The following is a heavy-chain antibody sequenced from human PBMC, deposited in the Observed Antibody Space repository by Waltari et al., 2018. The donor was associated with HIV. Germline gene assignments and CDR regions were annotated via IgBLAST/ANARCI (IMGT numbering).Heavy chain of an antibody. CDR3: ARGYSSSRWIPLYH. D-gene: IGHD6-6*01. J-gene: IGHJ4*02. V-gene: IGHV3-33*01. Sequence: QVQLVESGGGAVQPGTSLTLSCAVSGFPFANFVIHWVRQSPGKGLEWLAVFWSDGVEISYADSVKGRFTISKDSSQKTLYLHLTSLRAEDTALYYCARGYSSSRWIPLYHWGRGTLVTVSS. CDR2: FWSDGVEI. CDR1: GFPFANFV.